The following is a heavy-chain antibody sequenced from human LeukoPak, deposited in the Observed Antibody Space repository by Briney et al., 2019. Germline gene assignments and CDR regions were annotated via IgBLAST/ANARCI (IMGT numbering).Heavy chain of an antibody. D-gene: IGHD1-26*01. V-gene: IGHV3-30*02. CDR2: IQYAGSHK. J-gene: IGHJ6*03. Sequence: GGSLRLSCAASGFTFSSYDMHWVRQAPGKGLEWVAFIQYAGSHKYYADSVKGRFTISRANSENTLYLQMNSLRAEDTAVYYCASGAHSGSYLINYYYMDVWGKGTTVTVSS. CDR3: ASGAHSGSYLINYYYMDV. CDR1: GFTFSSYD.